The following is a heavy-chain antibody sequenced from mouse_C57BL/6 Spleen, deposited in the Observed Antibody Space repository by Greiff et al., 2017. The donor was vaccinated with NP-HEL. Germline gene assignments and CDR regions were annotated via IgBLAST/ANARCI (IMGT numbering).Heavy chain of an antibody. CDR3: ASHYDYDVNFDY. D-gene: IGHD2-4*01. J-gene: IGHJ2*01. CDR1: GYTFTSYW. V-gene: IGHV1-64*01. Sequence: QVQLQQPGAELVKPGASVKLSCKASGYTFTSYWMHWVKQRPGQGLEWIGMIHPNSGSTNYNEKFKSKATLTVDKSSSTAYMQLSSLTSEDSAVYDCASHYDYDVNFDYWGQGTTLTVSS. CDR2: IHPNSGST.